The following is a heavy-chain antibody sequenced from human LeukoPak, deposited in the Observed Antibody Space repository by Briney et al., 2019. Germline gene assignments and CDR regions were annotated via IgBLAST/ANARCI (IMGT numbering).Heavy chain of an antibody. CDR2: ISSSSSYI. Sequence: GGSLRLSCAASGFTFSSYWMSWVRQAPGKGLEWVSSISSSSSYIYYADSVKGRFTISRDNAKNSLYLQMNSLRAEDTAVYYCARDQGLKDEGFDYWGQGTLVTVSS. J-gene: IGHJ4*02. CDR3: ARDQGLKDEGFDY. D-gene: IGHD5-24*01. CDR1: GFTFSSYW. V-gene: IGHV3-21*01.